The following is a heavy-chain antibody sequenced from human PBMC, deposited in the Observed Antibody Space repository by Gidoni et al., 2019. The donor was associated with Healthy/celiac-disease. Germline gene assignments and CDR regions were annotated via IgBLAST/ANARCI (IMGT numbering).Heavy chain of an antibody. Sequence: QVQLVESGGGLVKPGGSLRLSCAASGFPFSDYYMSWIRQAPGKGLEWVSYISSSGSTIYYADAVKGRFTIPRDNAKNSLDLQMNSLRAEDTAVYYCARHTTYKVAALNYWGQGTLVTVSS. CDR3: ARHTTYKVAALNY. CDR2: ISSSGSTI. CDR1: GFPFSDYY. J-gene: IGHJ4*02. D-gene: IGHD2-15*01. V-gene: IGHV3-11*01.